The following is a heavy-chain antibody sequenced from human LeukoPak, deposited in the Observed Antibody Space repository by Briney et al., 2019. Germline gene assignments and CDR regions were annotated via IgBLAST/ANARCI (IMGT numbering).Heavy chain of an antibody. D-gene: IGHD6-13*01. Sequence: GGSLRLSCAASGFTFSSYAMHWVRQAPGKGLEWVAVISYDGSNKYYADSVKGRFTISRDNSKNTLYLQMNSLRAEDTAVYYCARGAAGTAAWGQGTTVTVSS. CDR3: ARGAAGTAA. J-gene: IGHJ6*02. V-gene: IGHV3-30*01. CDR1: GFTFSSYA. CDR2: ISYDGSNK.